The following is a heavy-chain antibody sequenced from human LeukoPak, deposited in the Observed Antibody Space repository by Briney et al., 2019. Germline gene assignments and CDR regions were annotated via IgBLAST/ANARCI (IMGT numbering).Heavy chain of an antibody. CDR1: GFTFSSYA. CDR2: TSGGGSST. J-gene: IGHJ4*02. Sequence: GGSLRLSCAASGFTFSSYAMSWVRQAPGKGLERVSATSGGGSSTYYVDSVKGRFTISRDNSKNTLYLQMNSLRAEDTAVYYCAKLDTYYYDASGSYFGYWGQGTLVTVSS. D-gene: IGHD3-22*01. CDR3: AKLDTYYYDASGSYFGY. V-gene: IGHV3-23*01.